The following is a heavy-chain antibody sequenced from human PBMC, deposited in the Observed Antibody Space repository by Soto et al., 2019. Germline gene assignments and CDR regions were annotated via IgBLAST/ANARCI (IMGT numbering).Heavy chain of an antibody. CDR1: GFTFSSYG. Sequence: QVQLVESGGGVVQPGRSLRLSCAASGFTFSSYGMHWVRQAPGKGLEWVAVIWYDGSNKYYADSVKGRFTISRDNSKNTLYLQMNSLRAEDTAVYYCARDLIGDDINDYWGQGTLVTVSS. CDR3: ARDLIGDDINDY. D-gene: IGHD3-10*01. V-gene: IGHV3-33*01. J-gene: IGHJ4*02. CDR2: IWYDGSNK.